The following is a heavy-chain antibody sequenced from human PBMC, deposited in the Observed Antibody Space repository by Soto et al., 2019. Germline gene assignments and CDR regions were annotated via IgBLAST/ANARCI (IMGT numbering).Heavy chain of an antibody. CDR1: GFTFSSYS. CDR3: ARVGGRSSSLRFDP. D-gene: IGHD6-13*01. J-gene: IGHJ5*02. CDR2: ISSSSSYI. V-gene: IGHV3-21*01. Sequence: GGSLRLSCAASGFTFSSYSMNWVRQAPGKGLEWVSSISSSSSYIYYADSVKGRFTISRDNAKNSLYLQMNSLRAGDTAVYYCARVGGRSSSLRFDPWGQGTLVTVSS.